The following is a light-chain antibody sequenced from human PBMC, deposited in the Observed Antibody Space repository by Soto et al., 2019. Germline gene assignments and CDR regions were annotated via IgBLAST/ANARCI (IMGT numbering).Light chain of an antibody. J-gene: IGKJ1*01. Sequence: EIVLTQSPGTLSLSPGERATLSCRASQSVTSNYLAWYQQKPGQAPRVLIYGASSRATGIPDRFSGSGSGTDFTITISRLEHEDLAVYYCQQYGSALRTFGQGTKVEIK. CDR2: GAS. CDR3: QQYGSALRT. V-gene: IGKV3-20*01. CDR1: QSVTSNY.